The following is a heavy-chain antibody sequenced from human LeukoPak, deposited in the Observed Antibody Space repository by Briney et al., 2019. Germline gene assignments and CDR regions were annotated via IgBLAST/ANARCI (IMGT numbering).Heavy chain of an antibody. CDR1: GGSISSSSYY. D-gene: IGHD6-19*01. CDR2: IYYSGST. V-gene: IGHV4-39*01. J-gene: IGHJ4*02. Sequence: PSETLSLTCTVSGGSISSSSYYWGWIRQPPGKGLEWIGSIYYSGSTYHNPSLKSRVTISVDTSKNQFSLKLSSVTAADTAVYYCARGPYSSGWSQGRNFDYWGQGTLVTVSS. CDR3: ARGPYSSGWSQGRNFDY.